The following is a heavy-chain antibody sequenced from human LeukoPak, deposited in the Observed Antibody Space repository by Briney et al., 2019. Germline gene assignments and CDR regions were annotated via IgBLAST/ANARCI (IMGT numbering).Heavy chain of an antibody. D-gene: IGHD3-10*01. CDR3: ARSSGASRLLWFGEPLPGYFDY. CDR2: IYPGDSDT. Sequence: GESLKISCKGSGYSFTSYWIGWVRQMPGKGLEWMGIIYPGDSDTRYSPSFQGQVTISADKSISTAYLQWSSLKASDTAMYYCARSSGASRLLWFGEPLPGYFDYWGQGTLVTVSS. J-gene: IGHJ4*02. CDR1: GYSFTSYW. V-gene: IGHV5-51*01.